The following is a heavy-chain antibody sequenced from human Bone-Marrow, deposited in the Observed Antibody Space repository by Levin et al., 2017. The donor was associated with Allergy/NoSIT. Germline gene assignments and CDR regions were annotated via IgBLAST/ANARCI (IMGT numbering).Heavy chain of an antibody. CDR1: GGSIHSSY. D-gene: IGHD3-16*01. CDR2: ISYSGST. Sequence: SQTLSLTCTVSGGSIHSSYWNWIRQPPGRGLEWLGYISYSGSTNYNPSLKSRVTMSVDTSKNQFSLKVNSVTAADTAVYYCAGRRLIDNLVSPDSWLDPWGQGTLVTVSS. J-gene: IGHJ5*02. CDR3: AGRRLIDNLVSPDSWLDP. V-gene: IGHV4-59*01.